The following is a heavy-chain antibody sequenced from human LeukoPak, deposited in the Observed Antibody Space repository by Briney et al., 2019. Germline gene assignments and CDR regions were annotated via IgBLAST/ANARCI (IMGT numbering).Heavy chain of an antibody. J-gene: IGHJ3*02. V-gene: IGHV3-23*01. Sequence: GGSLRLSCAASGFTFSSYAMSWVRQAPGKGLEWVSAISGSGGSTYYADSAKGRFTISRDNSKNTLYLQMNSLRAEDTALYYCANLDYGDFDAFDIWGQGTMVTVPS. CDR2: ISGSGGST. CDR1: GFTFSSYA. D-gene: IGHD4-17*01. CDR3: ANLDYGDFDAFDI.